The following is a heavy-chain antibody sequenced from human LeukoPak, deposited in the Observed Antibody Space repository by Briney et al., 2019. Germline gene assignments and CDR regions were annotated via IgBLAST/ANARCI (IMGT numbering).Heavy chain of an antibody. Sequence: QAGGSLRLSCAASGFTFITYAMSWVRQAPGKGLEWVSAISGSGGSTYYADSVRGRFTISRDNSKNTLYLQMNSLRAEDTAVYYCAKDLRDSSGYWGQGTLVTVSS. CDR3: AKDLRDSSGY. D-gene: IGHD3-22*01. J-gene: IGHJ4*02. CDR1: GFTFITYA. V-gene: IGHV3-23*01. CDR2: ISGSGGST.